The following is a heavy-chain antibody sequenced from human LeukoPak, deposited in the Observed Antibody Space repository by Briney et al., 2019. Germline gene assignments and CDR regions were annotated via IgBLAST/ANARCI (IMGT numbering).Heavy chain of an antibody. D-gene: IGHD6-6*01. Sequence: GSLRLSCAASGFTFSSYGMHWVRQAPGKGLGWVAVISYDGSNKYYADSVKGRFTISRDNSKNTLYLQMNSLRAEDTAVYYCAKDRGAARYYYYGMDVWGQGTTVTVSS. V-gene: IGHV3-30*18. CDR3: AKDRGAARYYYYGMDV. J-gene: IGHJ6*02. CDR2: ISYDGSNK. CDR1: GFTFSSYG.